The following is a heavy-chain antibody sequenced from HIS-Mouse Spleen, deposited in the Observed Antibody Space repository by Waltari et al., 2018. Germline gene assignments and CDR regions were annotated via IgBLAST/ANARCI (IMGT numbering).Heavy chain of an antibody. Sequence: VQLVESGGGVVQPGRSLRLSWASSGFPFSSYSMNWVRQAPGKGLEWVSSISSSSSYIYYADSVKGRFTISRDNAKNSLYLQMNSLRAEDTAVYYCASLYYDILTGYYRDYWGQGTLVTVSS. CDR2: ISSSSSYI. D-gene: IGHD3-9*01. J-gene: IGHJ4*02. V-gene: IGHV3-21*01. CDR1: GFPFSSYS. CDR3: ASLYYDILTGYYRDY.